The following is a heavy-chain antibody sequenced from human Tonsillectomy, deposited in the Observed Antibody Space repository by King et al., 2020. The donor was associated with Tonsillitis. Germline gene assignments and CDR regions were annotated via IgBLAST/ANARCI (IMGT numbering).Heavy chain of an antibody. Sequence: QLVQSGAEVKKPGASVKVSCTASGYTFTGYYMHWVRQAPGQGLEWMGWINPNSGDTQDAQKFQGRVTMTRDTSISTFYMELSRLKSDDTAIYYCARDRTLALDYWGQGTLDSVSS. J-gene: IGHJ4*02. CDR3: ARDRTLALDY. CDR2: INPNSGDT. CDR1: GYTFTGYY. V-gene: IGHV1-2*02.